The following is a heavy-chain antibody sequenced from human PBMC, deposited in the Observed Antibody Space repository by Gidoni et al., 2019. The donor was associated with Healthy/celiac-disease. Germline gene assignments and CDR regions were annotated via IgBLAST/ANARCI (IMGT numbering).Heavy chain of an antibody. CDR3: AREKRDTTYYYDSSGYYYLYYFDY. D-gene: IGHD3-22*01. V-gene: IGHV4-31*03. CDR2: IYYSGST. J-gene: IGHJ4*02. CDR1: GGSISSGGYY. Sequence: QVQLQESGPGLVKPSQTLSLTCTVSGGSISSGGYYWSWIRQHPGKGLEWIGYIYYSGSTYYNPSLKSRVTISVDTSKNQFSLKLSSVTAADTAVYYCAREKRDTTYYYDSSGYYYLYYFDYWGQGTLVTVSS.